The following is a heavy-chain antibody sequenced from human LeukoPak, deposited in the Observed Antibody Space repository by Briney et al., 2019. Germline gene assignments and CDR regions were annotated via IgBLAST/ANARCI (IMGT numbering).Heavy chain of an antibody. Sequence: GGSLRLSCAASGFTFTTYWMSWVRQAPGKGLEWVSYISSSGSTIYYADSVKGRFTISRDHAKNSLYLQMNSLRAEDTAVYYCARGGGYCSGGSCREYWYFDLWGRGTLVTVSS. CDR1: GFTFTTYW. CDR2: ISSSGSTI. V-gene: IGHV3-48*04. J-gene: IGHJ2*01. D-gene: IGHD2-15*01. CDR3: ARGGGYCSGGSCREYWYFDL.